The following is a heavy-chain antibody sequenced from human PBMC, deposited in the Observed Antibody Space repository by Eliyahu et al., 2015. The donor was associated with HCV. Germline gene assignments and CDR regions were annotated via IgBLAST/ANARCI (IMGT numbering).Heavy chain of an antibody. D-gene: IGHD6-19*01. CDR1: XYSFTXYX. J-gene: IGHJ6*02. Sequence: EVQLVQSGAEVKKPGESLKISCKGSXYSFTXYXIAWVRQMPGKGLGWMGTXYPGDSDTTYSPSFQGQVTISADKSIRTAYLQWSSLQASDTAMYYCARRSGRPGRQWSNHYNGMDVWGQGTTVTVSS. CDR3: ARRSGRPGRQWSNHYNGMDV. V-gene: IGHV5-51*03. CDR2: XYPGDSDT.